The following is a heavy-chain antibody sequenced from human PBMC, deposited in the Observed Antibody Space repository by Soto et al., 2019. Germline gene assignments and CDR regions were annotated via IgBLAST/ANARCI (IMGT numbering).Heavy chain of an antibody. D-gene: IGHD4-4*01. CDR2: IRSKPNNYAT. CDR1: GFTVSNNY. CDR3: TRHTVDI. J-gene: IGHJ3*02. V-gene: IGHV3-73*01. Sequence: GGSLRLSCAAAGFTVSNNYMHWVRQASGKGLEWVGRIRSKPNNYATEYAASVKGRFTISRDDSKNTAYLQMNSLKTEDTAVYYCTRHTVDIWGQGTMVTVSS.